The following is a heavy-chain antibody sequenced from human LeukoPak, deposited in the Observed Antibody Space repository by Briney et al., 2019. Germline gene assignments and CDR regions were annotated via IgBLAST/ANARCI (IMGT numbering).Heavy chain of an antibody. CDR3: ARAGPYDAFDI. J-gene: IGHJ3*02. D-gene: IGHD1-14*01. CDR1: GFTVSSNC. CDR2: IYSGGST. Sequence: GGSLRLSCAASGFTVSSNCMSWVRQAPGKGLEWVSVIYSGGSTYFADSVKGRFTISRHNSKNTLYLQINSLRAEDTAVYYCARAGPYDAFDIWGQGTMVTVSS. V-gene: IGHV3-53*04.